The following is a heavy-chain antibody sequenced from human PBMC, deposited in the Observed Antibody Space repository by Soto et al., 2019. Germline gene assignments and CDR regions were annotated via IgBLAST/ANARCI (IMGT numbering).Heavy chain of an antibody. Sequence: PGGSLRLSCAASGFTFSSYAMSWVRQAPGKGLEWVSVITGFGGSIYYADSVKGRLTISRDNSKNTLFLQMNSLRAEDTALYYCAKGISGSRYSALDYWGQGTLVTVSS. D-gene: IGHD2-15*01. J-gene: IGHJ4*02. CDR1: GFTFSSYA. V-gene: IGHV3-23*01. CDR2: ITGFGGSI. CDR3: AKGISGSRYSALDY.